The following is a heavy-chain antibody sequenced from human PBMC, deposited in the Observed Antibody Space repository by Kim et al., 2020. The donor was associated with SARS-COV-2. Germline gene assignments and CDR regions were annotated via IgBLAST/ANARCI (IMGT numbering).Heavy chain of an antibody. V-gene: IGHV3-15*01. CDR3: TTELVPFGSSWRNLQFDY. J-gene: IGHJ4*02. CDR2: IKSKTDGGTT. CDR1: GFTFSNAW. Sequence: GGSLRLSCAASGFTFSNAWMSWVRQAPGKGLEWVGRIKSKTDGGTTDYAAPVKGRFTISRDDSKNTLYLQMNSLKTEDTAVYYCTTELVPFGSSWRNLQFDYWGQGTLVTVSS. D-gene: IGHD6-13*01.